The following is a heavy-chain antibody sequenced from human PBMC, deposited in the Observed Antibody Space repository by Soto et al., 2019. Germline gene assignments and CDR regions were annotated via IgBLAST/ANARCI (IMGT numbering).Heavy chain of an antibody. CDR3: ARDPYDILTGYSFYYYYGMDV. D-gene: IGHD3-9*01. Sequence: ASVKVSCKASGYTFTSYGISWVRQAPRQGLEWMGWISAYNGNTNYAQKLQGRVTMTTDTSTSTAYMELRSLRSDDTAVYYCARDPYDILTGYSFYYYYGMDVWGQGTTVTVSS. CDR1: GYTFTSYG. J-gene: IGHJ6*02. V-gene: IGHV1-18*01. CDR2: ISAYNGNT.